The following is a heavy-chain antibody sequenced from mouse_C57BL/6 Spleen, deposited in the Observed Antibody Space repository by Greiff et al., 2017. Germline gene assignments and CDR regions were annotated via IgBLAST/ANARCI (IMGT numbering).Heavy chain of an antibody. V-gene: IGHV7-3*01. CDR3: ARSPLPYYAMDY. CDR2: IRNKANGYTT. CDR1: GFTFTDYY. Sequence: EVKLMESGGGLVQPGGSLSLSCAASGFTFTDYYMSWVRQPPGKALEWLGFIRNKANGYTTEYSASVKGRFTISRDNSQSILYLQMNALRAEDSATYYCARSPLPYYAMDYWGQGTSVTVSS. J-gene: IGHJ4*01.